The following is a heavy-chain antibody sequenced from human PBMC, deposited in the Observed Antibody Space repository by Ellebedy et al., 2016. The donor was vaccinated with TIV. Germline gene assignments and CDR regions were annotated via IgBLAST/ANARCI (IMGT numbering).Heavy chain of an antibody. CDR3: AKDGRGYVGAIAYYFDY. Sequence: GGSLRLXXAASGFTFSGYGMHWVRQAPGKGLEWVAVISYDGSNEYYADSVKGRFTISRDNSQNTLYLQMNSLRPEDTAVYYCAKDGRGYVGAIAYYFDYWGQGTLVTVSS. V-gene: IGHV3-30*18. CDR1: GFTFSGYG. D-gene: IGHD1-26*01. CDR2: ISYDGSNE. J-gene: IGHJ4*02.